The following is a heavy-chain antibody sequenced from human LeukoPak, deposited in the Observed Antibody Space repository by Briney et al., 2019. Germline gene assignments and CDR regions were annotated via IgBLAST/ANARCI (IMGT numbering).Heavy chain of an antibody. V-gene: IGHV4-34*01. J-gene: IGHJ4*02. CDR3: ASRPFLFGFRTYFDN. D-gene: IGHD1-14*01. CDR1: GGSFSAFH. Sequence: SETLSLTCAVYGGSFSAFHWNWIRQSPAKGLEWLGEMKQSGTPRYNPSLQSRVTISVDKSKNQFSRNVRSVTAADTAVYYCASRPFLFGFRTYFDNWAQGALVTVSS. CDR2: MKQSGTP.